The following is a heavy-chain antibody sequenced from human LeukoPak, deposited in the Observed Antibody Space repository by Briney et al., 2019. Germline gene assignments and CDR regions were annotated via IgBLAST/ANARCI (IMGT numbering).Heavy chain of an antibody. CDR1: GYTFTAYY. J-gene: IGHJ5*02. CDR2: MNPNSGAT. V-gene: IGHV1-2*02. CDR3: ARDQTSSIAAAGTGYNWFDP. D-gene: IGHD6-13*01. Sequence: ASVKVSCKASGYTFTAYYMHWVRQAPGQGLEWLGWMNPNSGATNYAQKLQGRVTMATDTSTSTAYMELRSLRSDDTAVYYCARDQTSSIAAAGTGYNWFDPWGQGTLVTVSS.